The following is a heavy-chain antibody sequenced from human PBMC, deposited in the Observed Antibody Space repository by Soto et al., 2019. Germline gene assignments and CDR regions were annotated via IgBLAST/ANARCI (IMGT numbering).Heavy chain of an antibody. D-gene: IGHD3-10*01. J-gene: IGHJ5*02. Sequence: QLQLQESGPGLVKPSETLSLTCTVSGGSISSSSYYWGWIRQPPGKGLEWIGSIYYSGSTYYNPSLKSRVTISVDTSKNQFSLKLSSVTAADTAVYYCARAAGFGELLSDWFDPWGQGTLATVSS. CDR3: ARAAGFGELLSDWFDP. V-gene: IGHV4-39*01. CDR1: GGSISSSSYY. CDR2: IYYSGST.